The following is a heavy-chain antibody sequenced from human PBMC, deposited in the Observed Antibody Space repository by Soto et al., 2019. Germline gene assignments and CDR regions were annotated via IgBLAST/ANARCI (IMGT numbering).Heavy chain of an antibody. J-gene: IGHJ2*01. Sequence: QVQLVQSGAEVRKPGASVKVSCQTSGYKFTDHRIHWVRQAPGQGLEWMGWIAHNNCNTHYVPRFKGRVTRTSDRSTREAHLELRELTSDWMAVYYCVTNLGFTRLTYFDLSGRGTLVTVSS. CDR2: IAHNNCNT. CDR1: GYKFTDHR. CDR3: VTNLGFTRLTYFDL. D-gene: IGHD3-22*01. V-gene: IGHV1-2*02.